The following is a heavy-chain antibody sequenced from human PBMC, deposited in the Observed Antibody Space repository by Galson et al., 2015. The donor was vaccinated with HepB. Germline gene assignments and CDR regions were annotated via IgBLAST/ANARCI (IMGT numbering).Heavy chain of an antibody. V-gene: IGHV3-15*01. CDR2: IRSKTDGGTT. CDR3: ATSGNWNDPFDP. J-gene: IGHJ5*02. D-gene: IGHD1-1*01. CDR1: GFTFSYAW. Sequence: SLRLSCAASGFTFSYAWMNWVRQAPGKGLEWVGRIRSKTDGGTTDYAAPVRGRFTISRDDSINTLYLQMNSLKGDDTAIYYCATSGNWNDPFDPWGQGTLVTVSS.